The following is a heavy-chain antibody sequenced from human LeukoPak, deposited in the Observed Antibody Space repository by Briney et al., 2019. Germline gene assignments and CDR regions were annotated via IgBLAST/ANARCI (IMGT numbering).Heavy chain of an antibody. Sequence: GGSLRLSCAASGFTFSSYWMHWVRQAPGKGLVWVSRINSDGSSTSYADSVKGRFTISRDNAKNTLHLQMNSLRAEDTAVYYCAREEYSGYDLGYFDYWGQGTLVTVSS. CDR2: INSDGSST. D-gene: IGHD5-12*01. V-gene: IGHV3-74*01. J-gene: IGHJ4*02. CDR3: AREEYSGYDLGYFDY. CDR1: GFTFSSYW.